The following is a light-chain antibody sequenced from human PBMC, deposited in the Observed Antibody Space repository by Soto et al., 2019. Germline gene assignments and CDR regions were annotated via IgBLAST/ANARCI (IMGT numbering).Light chain of an antibody. CDR3: QSYDSSLSGSV. CDR2: GNS. V-gene: IGLV1-40*01. CDR1: SSNIGAGYD. J-gene: IGLJ3*02. Sequence: QSVLTQPPSVSGAPGQRVTISCTGSSSNIGAGYDVHWYQQLPGTAPKLLIYGNSHRPSGVPDRFSGSKSGTSASLAITGLQAGHEADYYCQSYDSSLSGSVFGGGTNLTVL.